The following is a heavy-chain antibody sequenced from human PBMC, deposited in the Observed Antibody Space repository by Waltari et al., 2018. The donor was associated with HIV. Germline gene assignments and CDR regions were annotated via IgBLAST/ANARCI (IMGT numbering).Heavy chain of an antibody. CDR2: FGTAGDT. D-gene: IGHD3-22*01. J-gene: IGHJ3*02. CDR1: GFTFSNYD. V-gene: IGHV3-13*01. Sequence: VESGGGLVQPGGSLRLSCAASGFTFSNYDMHWVRQATGKGLEWVSAFGTAGDTYYAGSVKGRFTISRENAKNSLYLQMNSLRAEDTAVYYCARGLRYDSSGYNYDDAFDIWGQGTMVTVSS. CDR3: ARGLRYDSSGYNYDDAFDI.